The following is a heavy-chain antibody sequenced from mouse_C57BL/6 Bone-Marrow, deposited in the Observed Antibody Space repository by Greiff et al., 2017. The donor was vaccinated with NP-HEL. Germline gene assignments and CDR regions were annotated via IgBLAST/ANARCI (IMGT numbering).Heavy chain of an antibody. J-gene: IGHJ3*01. Sequence: QVHVKQSGAELVRPGTSVKVSCKASGYAFTNYLIEWVKQRPGQGLEWIGVINPGSGGTNYNEKFKGKATLTADKSSSTAYMQLSSLTSEDSAVYFCALYSNPWFAYWGQGTLVTVSA. CDR3: ALYSNPWFAY. CDR2: INPGSGGT. D-gene: IGHD2-5*01. V-gene: IGHV1-54*01. CDR1: GYAFTNYL.